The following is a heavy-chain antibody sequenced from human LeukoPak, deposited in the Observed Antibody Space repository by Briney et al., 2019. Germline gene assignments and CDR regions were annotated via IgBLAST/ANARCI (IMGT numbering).Heavy chain of an antibody. D-gene: IGHD5-12*01. CDR3: ARDKLSGYDYFDY. V-gene: IGHV6-1*01. CDR1: GDSVSSNSAA. CDR2: TYYRSKWYN. J-gene: IGHJ4*02. Sequence: SQTLSLTCAISGDSVSSNSAAWSWIRQSPSRGLEWLGRTYYRSKWYNDYAVSVKSRITINPDTSKNQFSLKLSSVTAADTAVYYCARDKLSGYDYFDYWGQGTLVTVSS.